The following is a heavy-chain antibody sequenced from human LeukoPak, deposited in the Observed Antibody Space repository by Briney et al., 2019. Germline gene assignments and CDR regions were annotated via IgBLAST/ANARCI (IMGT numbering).Heavy chain of an antibody. J-gene: IGHJ4*02. CDR3: ARGDSAYCGGDCPSDY. Sequence: GGSLRLSCAASGFTFSSYAMSWVRQAPGKGLEWVSSFSSSSSYIYYADSVKGRFTISRDNAKNSLYLQMNSLRAEDTAVYYCARGDSAYCGGDCPSDYWGQGTLVTVSS. CDR2: FSSSSSYI. V-gene: IGHV3-21*01. D-gene: IGHD2-21*02. CDR1: GFTFSSYA.